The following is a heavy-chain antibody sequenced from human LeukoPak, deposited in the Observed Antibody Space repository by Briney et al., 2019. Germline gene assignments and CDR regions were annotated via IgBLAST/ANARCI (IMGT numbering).Heavy chain of an antibody. CDR3: ARDGGYDFWSGYYQDY. CDR1: GFTFSSYG. J-gene: IGHJ4*02. D-gene: IGHD3-3*01. Sequence: GGSLRLSCAASGFTFSSYGMHWVRQAPGKGLEWVAVISYDGGDKYYADSVKGRFTISRDNSKNTLYLQMNSLRAEDTAVYYCARDGGYDFWSGYYQDYWGQGTLVTVSS. V-gene: IGHV3-30*03. CDR2: ISYDGGDK.